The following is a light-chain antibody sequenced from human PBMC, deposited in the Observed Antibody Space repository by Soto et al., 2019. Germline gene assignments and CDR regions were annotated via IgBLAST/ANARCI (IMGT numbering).Light chain of an antibody. CDR2: DAS. J-gene: IGKJ5*01. Sequence: ENVLTQSPGTLSLSPGERATLSCRASQSVAYALAWYQQKPGQAPRLLISDASSRATGVPDRFSGSGSGTDFTLTISRLEPEDFALYYCQQYGPSLITFSQGTRLEIK. CDR3: QQYGPSLIT. V-gene: IGKV3-20*01. CDR1: QSVAYA.